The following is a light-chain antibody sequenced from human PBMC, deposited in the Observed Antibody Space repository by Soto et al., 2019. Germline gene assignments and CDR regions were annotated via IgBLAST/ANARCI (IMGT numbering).Light chain of an antibody. CDR2: DAS. CDR3: QQRSNWPPVIT. J-gene: IGKJ5*01. V-gene: IGKV3-11*01. CDR1: QSFSSY. Sequence: EIVLTQSPATLSLSPGERATLSCRASQSFSSYLAWYQQKPGQDPRLLSDDASKRATGIPARFSGRGSGTDFTLTISSLEPEDFAVYYGQQRSNWPPVITFGQGTRLEIK.